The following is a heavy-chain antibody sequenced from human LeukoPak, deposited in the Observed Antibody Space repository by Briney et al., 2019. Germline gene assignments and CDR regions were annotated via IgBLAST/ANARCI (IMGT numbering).Heavy chain of an antibody. CDR1: GFTVSSNY. CDR2: IHSGGST. V-gene: IGHV3-53*01. Sequence: GGSLRLSCAASGFTVSSNYMSWVRQAPGKGLEWVSVIHSGGSTYYADSVKGRFTISRDNSKNTLYLQMNSLRAEDTAVYYCARDFQYYWYFDHRGRGTLVTVSS. CDR3: ARDFQYYWYFDH. J-gene: IGHJ2*01.